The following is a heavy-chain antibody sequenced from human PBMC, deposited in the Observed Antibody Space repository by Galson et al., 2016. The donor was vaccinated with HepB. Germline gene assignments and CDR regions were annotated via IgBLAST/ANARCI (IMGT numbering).Heavy chain of an antibody. CDR1: GFSFHNYG. Sequence: SLRLSCAASGFSFHNYGMHWVRQAPGKGLEWLAVISHDGTVVYYADALKGRFTISRDNAKNSLYLQMNSLRAEDTAAYYCARGPDYGDWVDFLDCWGQGTLVTVSS. D-gene: IGHD4-17*01. J-gene: IGHJ4*02. CDR2: ISHDGTVV. CDR3: ARGPDYGDWVDFLDC. V-gene: IGHV3-30*03.